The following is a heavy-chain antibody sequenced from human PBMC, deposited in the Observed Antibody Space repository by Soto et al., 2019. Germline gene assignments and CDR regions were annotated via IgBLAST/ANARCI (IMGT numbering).Heavy chain of an antibody. CDR3: ARHDWARFYGMDV. D-gene: IGHD2-21*01. Sequence: PSETLSLTCAVYGGSFSGYYWSWIRQPPGKGLEWIGEINHRGSTKYNPSLRSRVTISADTSKNQFSLKLSSVAAADTAVYYCARHDWARFYGMDVWGQGTTVTVSS. CDR1: GGSFSGYY. CDR2: INHRGST. V-gene: IGHV4-34*01. J-gene: IGHJ6*02.